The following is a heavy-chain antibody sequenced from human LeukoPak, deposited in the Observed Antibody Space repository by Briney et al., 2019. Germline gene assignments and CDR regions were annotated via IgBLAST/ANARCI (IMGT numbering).Heavy chain of an antibody. V-gene: IGHV4-59*12. CDR1: GDSISDYY. J-gene: IGHJ4*02. CDR3: AIHSGWYYFDY. CDR2: IYYSGSA. Sequence: SETLSLTCIVSGDSISDYYWSWIRQPPGKGLEWIGYIYYSGSANYNPSLRSRVTILIDTSKNQFSLKLSSVTAADTAVYYCAIHSGWYYFDYWGQGTLVTVSS. D-gene: IGHD6-19*01.